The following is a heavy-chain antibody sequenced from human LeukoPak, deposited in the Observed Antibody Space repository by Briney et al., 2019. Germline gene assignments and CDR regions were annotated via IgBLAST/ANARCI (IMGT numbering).Heavy chain of an antibody. J-gene: IGHJ6*03. CDR3: ARQYCGGNCYSNSYYYMDV. CDR1: GYSFTSYW. V-gene: IGHV5-51*01. Sequence: GESLKISCKGSGYSFTSYWIGWVRQMPGKGLEWMGIIYPGDSDTRYSPSFQGQVPISADKSISTAYLQWSSLKASDTAMYYCARQYCGGNCYSNSYYYMDVWGKGTTVTVSS. D-gene: IGHD2-21*01. CDR2: IYPGDSDT.